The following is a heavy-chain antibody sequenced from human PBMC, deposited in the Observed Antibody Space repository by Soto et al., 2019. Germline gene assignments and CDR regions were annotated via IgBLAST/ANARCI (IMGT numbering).Heavy chain of an antibody. V-gene: IGHV4-59*01. Sequence: SETLSLTCTVSGGSISSYYWSWIRQPPGKGLEWIGYIYYSGSTNYNPSLKSRVTISVDTSKNQFSLKLSSVTAADTAVYYCARDSPWFDPWGQGTLVTVSA. CDR3: ARDSPWFDP. CDR1: GGSISSYY. J-gene: IGHJ5*02. CDR2: IYYSGST.